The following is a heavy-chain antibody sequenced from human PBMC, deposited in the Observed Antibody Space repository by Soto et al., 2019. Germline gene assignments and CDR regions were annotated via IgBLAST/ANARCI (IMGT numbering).Heavy chain of an antibody. CDR2: IYFNGNT. J-gene: IGHJ5*02. CDR3: ARSGSYFRGRLSWFDP. Sequence: PSENLSLTCTVSADAFSKYYWTWIRQPPGGGLEWIGYIYFNGNTNYNPSLKGRVTISRDTSKKQFSLNLSSVTAADTAVYYCARSGSYFRGRLSWFDPWGQGTLVTVS. CDR1: ADAFSKYY. V-gene: IGHV4-59*01. D-gene: IGHD1-26*01.